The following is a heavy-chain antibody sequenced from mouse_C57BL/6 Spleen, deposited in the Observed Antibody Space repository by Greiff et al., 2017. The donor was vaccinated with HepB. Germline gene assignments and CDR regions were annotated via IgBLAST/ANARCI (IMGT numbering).Heavy chain of an antibody. CDR3: ARSFITTVDAGGDYFDY. Sequence: QVQLQQPGAELVKPGASVKLSCKASGYTFTSYWMHWVKQRPGQGLEWIGMIHPNSGSTNYNEKFQSKATLTVDKSSSTAYMQLSSLTSEDSAVYYCARSFITTVDAGGDYFDYWGQGTTLTVSS. J-gene: IGHJ2*01. CDR2: IHPNSGST. D-gene: IGHD1-1*01. V-gene: IGHV1-64*01. CDR1: GYTFTSYW.